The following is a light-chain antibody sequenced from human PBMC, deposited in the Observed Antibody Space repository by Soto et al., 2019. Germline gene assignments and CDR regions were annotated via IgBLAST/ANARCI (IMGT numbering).Light chain of an antibody. CDR2: DAS. J-gene: IGKJ1*01. V-gene: IGKV1-39*01. CDR3: QQGFSAPPWT. Sequence: DIQMTQSPSSLSASVGDRVTITCRSSQSINNYLNWYQQRPGKAPKVIIYDASSLQSEVPSRFSGSGSVTDFTLTISNLQPEDFATYYCQQGFSAPPWTFGQGTKVEI. CDR1: QSINNY.